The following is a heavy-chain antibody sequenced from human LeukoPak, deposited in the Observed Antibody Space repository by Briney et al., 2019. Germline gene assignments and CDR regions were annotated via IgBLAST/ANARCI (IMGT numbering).Heavy chain of an antibody. CDR3: ARRSGDNPFDI. V-gene: IGHV4-59*08. CDR2: VYYSGST. D-gene: IGHD3-10*01. Sequence: SETLSLTCSVSGASISSYYWSWIRQPPGKGLEWIGYVYYSGSTKYNPSLKSRVTISVDTSKNQFSLNLRSVTATDTAVYYCARRSGDNPFDIWGQGTMVTVYS. CDR1: GASISSYY. J-gene: IGHJ3*02.